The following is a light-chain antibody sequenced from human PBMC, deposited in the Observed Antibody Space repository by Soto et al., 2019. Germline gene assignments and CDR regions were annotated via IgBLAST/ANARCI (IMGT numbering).Light chain of an antibody. CDR3: QQYTEYPWT. CDR2: KAS. Sequence: DIQMTQSPSTLSASVGDRVTITCRASQGVGKWLAWYQQRPGKAPNLLIYKASTLQSGVPSRFSGSGSGTQFTLTISSLQPDDFATYHCQQYTEYPWTFGQGTKVEIK. CDR1: QGVGKW. V-gene: IGKV1-5*03. J-gene: IGKJ1*01.